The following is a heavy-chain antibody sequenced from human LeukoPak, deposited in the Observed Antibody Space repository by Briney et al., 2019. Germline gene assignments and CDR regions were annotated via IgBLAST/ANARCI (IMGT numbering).Heavy chain of an antibody. CDR2: MNPNSGNT. D-gene: IGHD5-18*01. CDR3: AGASLDVDTAMVYYYYGMDV. V-gene: IGHV1-8*01. Sequence: ASVKVSCKASGYTFTSYDINWVRQATGQGLEWMGWMNPNSGNTGYAQKFQGRVTMTRNTSISTAYMELSSLRSEDTAVYYCAGASLDVDTAMVYYYYGMDVWGQGTTVTVSS. J-gene: IGHJ6*02. CDR1: GYTFTSYD.